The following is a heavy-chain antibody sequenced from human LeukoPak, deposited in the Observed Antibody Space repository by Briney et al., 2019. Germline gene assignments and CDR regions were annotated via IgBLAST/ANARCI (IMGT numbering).Heavy chain of an antibody. J-gene: IGHJ3*02. V-gene: IGHV1-8*03. D-gene: IGHD5-12*01. Sequence: ASVKVSCKASGYTFTSYDINWVRQATGQGLEWMGWMNPNSGNTGYAQKFQGRVTITRNTSISTAYMELSSLRSEDTAVYYCARLYSGYGDAFDIWGQGTMVTVSS. CDR1: GYTFTSYD. CDR3: ARLYSGYGDAFDI. CDR2: MNPNSGNT.